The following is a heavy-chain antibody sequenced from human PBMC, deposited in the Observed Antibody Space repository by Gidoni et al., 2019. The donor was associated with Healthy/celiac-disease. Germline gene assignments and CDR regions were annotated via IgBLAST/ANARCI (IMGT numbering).Heavy chain of an antibody. V-gene: IGHV3-73*02. CDR3: TSPLGGIDY. CDR1: GFTFSGSA. Sequence: EVQLVESGGGLVQPGGSLKLSRAASGFTFSGSAMHWGRQASGKGLEWVVRIRSKANSYATAYAASVKGRFTISRDDSKNTAYLQMNSLKTEDTAVYYCTSPLGGIDYWGQGTLVTVSS. CDR2: IRSKANSYAT. D-gene: IGHD1-26*01. J-gene: IGHJ4*02.